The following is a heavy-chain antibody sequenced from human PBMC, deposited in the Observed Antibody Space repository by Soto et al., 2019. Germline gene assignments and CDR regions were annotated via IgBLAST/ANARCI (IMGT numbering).Heavy chain of an antibody. CDR1: GYTFTSYY. D-gene: IGHD3-10*01. V-gene: IGHV1-46*03. J-gene: IGHJ6*03. Sequence: QVQLVQSGAEVKKPGASVKVSCKASGYTFTSYYMHWVRQAPGQGLEWMGIINPSGGSTSYAQKFQGGVTMTRDTSTSTVYMELSSLRSEDTAVYYCARDTGSYYYYYYMDVWGKGTTVTVSS. CDR2: INPSGGST. CDR3: ARDTGSYYYYYYMDV.